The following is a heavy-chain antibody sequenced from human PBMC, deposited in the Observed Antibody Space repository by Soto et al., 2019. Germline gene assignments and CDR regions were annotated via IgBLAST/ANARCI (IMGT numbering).Heavy chain of an antibody. CDR3: ATPVQEMAPSNWFDP. V-gene: IGHV1-69*12. Sequence: QVQLVQSGAEVKKPGSSVKVSCKASGGTFSSYAISWVRQAPGQGLEWIGGIIPIFDTANYAQKFQGRVTITADEFTSTASMELSSLRSEDTAVYYCATPVQEMAPSNWFDPWGQGTLVTVSS. CDR1: GGTFSSYA. J-gene: IGHJ5*02. CDR2: IIPIFDTA. D-gene: IGHD5-12*01.